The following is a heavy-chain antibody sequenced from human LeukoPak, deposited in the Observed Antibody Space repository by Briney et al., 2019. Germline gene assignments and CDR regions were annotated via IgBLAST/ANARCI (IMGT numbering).Heavy chain of an antibody. Sequence: SETLSLTCAVSGYSISSGYYWGWIRQPPGKGLEWIGSIYHSGSTYYNPSLKSRVTISVDTSKNQFSLKLSSVTAADTAVYYWARIIRGWFDPWGQGTLVTVSS. CDR3: ARIIRGWFDP. D-gene: IGHD3-10*01. CDR2: IYHSGST. J-gene: IGHJ5*02. CDR1: GYSISSGYY. V-gene: IGHV4-38-2*01.